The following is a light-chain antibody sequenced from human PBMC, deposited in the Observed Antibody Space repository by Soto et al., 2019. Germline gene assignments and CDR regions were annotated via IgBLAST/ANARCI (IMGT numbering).Light chain of an antibody. J-gene: IGKJ5*01. CDR1: QSIHTS. CDR3: QQRNVWPPIT. Sequence: VLTQSPATVSLSTGERATLSCRASQSIHTSLAWYQQKSGKPPRLVIYDSTLRANGVPDRFGGSRSGTEFTLTINSLEPEDFAVYYCQQRNVWPPITFGQGTRLEIK. CDR2: DST. V-gene: IGKV3-11*01.